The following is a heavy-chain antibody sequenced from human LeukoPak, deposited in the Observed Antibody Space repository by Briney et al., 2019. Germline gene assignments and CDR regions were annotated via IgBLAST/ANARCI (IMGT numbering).Heavy chain of an antibody. D-gene: IGHD3-16*02. CDR2: ISSSSSYI. CDR1: GFTFSSYS. CDR3: ARDPAYDYVWGSYRSTPYYFDY. J-gene: IGHJ4*02. Sequence: PGGSLRLSCAASGFTFSSYSMNWVRQAPGKGLERVSSISSSSSYIYYADSVKGRFTISRDNAKNSLYLQMNSLRAEDTAVYYCARDPAYDYVWGSYRSTPYYFDYWGQGTLVTVSS. V-gene: IGHV3-21*01.